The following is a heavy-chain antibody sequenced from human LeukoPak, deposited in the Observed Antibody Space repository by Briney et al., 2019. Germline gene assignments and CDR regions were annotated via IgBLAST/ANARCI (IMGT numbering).Heavy chain of an antibody. Sequence: GGSLRLSCAASGFSFNTYTMHWVRQAPGKGLEWVSSISNSGTYIDYADSVKGRFTISRDNAKNSVYLQMNSLRAEGTAVYYCARDVVPSAIGFYFDYWGQGTLVTVSS. CDR1: GFSFNTYT. CDR3: ARDVVPSAIGFYFDY. D-gene: IGHD2-2*02. CDR2: ISNSGTYI. J-gene: IGHJ4*02. V-gene: IGHV3-21*01.